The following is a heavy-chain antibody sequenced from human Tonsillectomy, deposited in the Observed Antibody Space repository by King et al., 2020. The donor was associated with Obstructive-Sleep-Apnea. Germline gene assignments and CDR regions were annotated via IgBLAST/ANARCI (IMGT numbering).Heavy chain of an antibody. CDR3: ARDVQIAARGN. Sequence: EVQLVESGGGLVQPGGSLRLSCAASGFTVSSNYVSWVRQAPGKGLAWVSVMSSGGSTYYADSVKGRFTISRDNSRNTRYLQMDSLRAEDTAVYYCARDVQIAARGNWGQGTLVTVSS. D-gene: IGHD6-6*01. V-gene: IGHV3-66*01. CDR1: GFTVSSNY. CDR2: MSSGGST. J-gene: IGHJ4*02.